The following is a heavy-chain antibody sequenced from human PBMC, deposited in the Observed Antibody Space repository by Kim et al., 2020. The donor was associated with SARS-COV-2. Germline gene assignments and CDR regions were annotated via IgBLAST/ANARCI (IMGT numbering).Heavy chain of an antibody. CDR3: ARGMVVVVPAAMYLDKNHYDGMDV. D-gene: IGHD2-2*01. CDR1: GGSFSGYY. CDR2: INHSGST. V-gene: IGHV4-34*01. J-gene: IGHJ6*02. Sequence: SETLSLTCAVYGGSFSGYYWSWIRQPPGKGLEWIGEINHSGSTNYNPSLKSRVTISVDTSKNQFSLKLSSVTAADTAVYYCARGMVVVVPAAMYLDKNHYDGMDVWGQGTTVTVSS.